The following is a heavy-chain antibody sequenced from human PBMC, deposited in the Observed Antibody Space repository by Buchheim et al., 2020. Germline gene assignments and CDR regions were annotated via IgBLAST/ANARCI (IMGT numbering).Heavy chain of an antibody. Sequence: QVQLQQWGAGLLKPSETLSLTCAVYGGSFSGYYWSWIRQPPGKVLEWIGEINHSVSTNYNPSLKSRVTISVHTSKSPFSLKLISVTAADTAVYFCARTTIFGVVNPSFDYWGQGTL. D-gene: IGHD3-3*01. CDR2: INHSVST. CDR1: GGSFSGYY. J-gene: IGHJ4*02. V-gene: IGHV4-34*01. CDR3: ARTTIFGVVNPSFDY.